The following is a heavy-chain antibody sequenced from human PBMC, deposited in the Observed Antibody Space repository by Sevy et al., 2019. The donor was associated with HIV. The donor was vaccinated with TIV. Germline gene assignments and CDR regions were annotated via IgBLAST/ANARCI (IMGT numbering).Heavy chain of an antibody. Sequence: SENLSLTCTVSGGSISYYYWSWIRQPPGKGLEWIGYIYYSGSTNYNPSLKSRVTISVDTSKNQFSLKLSSVTAADTAVYYCARRGVTGGAFDIWGQGTMVTVSS. CDR3: ARRGVTGGAFDI. D-gene: IGHD2-21*02. CDR2: IYYSGST. J-gene: IGHJ3*02. V-gene: IGHV4-59*01. CDR1: GGSISYYY.